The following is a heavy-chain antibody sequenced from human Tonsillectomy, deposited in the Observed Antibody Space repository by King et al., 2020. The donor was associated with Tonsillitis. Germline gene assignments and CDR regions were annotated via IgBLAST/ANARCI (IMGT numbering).Heavy chain of an antibody. CDR3: ARISGRYLDCYFDL. V-gene: IGHV4-59*01. CDR2: IYYSGST. D-gene: IGHD3-3*02. CDR1: GGSISSYY. Sequence: VQLQESGPGLVKPSETLSLTCTVSGGSISSYYWSWIRQPPGKGLEWIGYIYYSGSTNYNPSLKSRVTISVDTSKHEFSLKLSSVTAADTAVYYCARISGRYLDCYFDLWGRGTLVTVSS. J-gene: IGHJ2*01.